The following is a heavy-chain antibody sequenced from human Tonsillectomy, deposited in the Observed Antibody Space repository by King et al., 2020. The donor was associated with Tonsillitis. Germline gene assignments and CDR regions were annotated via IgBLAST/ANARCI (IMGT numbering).Heavy chain of an antibody. CDR1: GFTFSDYG. CDR2: ISYVGSNK. CDR3: AKTLSQGEYFDY. V-gene: IGHV3-30*18. J-gene: IGHJ4*02. Sequence: VQLVESGGGVVQPGRSLRLSCAASGFTFSDYGMHWVRQAPGKGLEWVAVISYVGSNKYYADSVKGRFTISRDNSKNTLYLQMNSLRADDTAVYYCAKTLSQGEYFDYWGQGTLVIVSS.